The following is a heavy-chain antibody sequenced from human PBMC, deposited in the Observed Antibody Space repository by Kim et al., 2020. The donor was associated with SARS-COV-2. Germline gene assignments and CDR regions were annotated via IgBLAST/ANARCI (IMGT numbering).Heavy chain of an antibody. V-gene: IGHV3-23*01. Sequence: GGSLRLSCAASGFTLSSYGMNWARQAPGKGLEWVSRISSSGSTHFADSMMGRFTISRDKSKNTLYLHMSSLRAEDTAVYYCAKEAVGTTTSWFDYWGQGT. D-gene: IGHD1-26*01. CDR2: ISSSGST. CDR1: GFTLSSYG. CDR3: AKEAVGTTTSWFDY. J-gene: IGHJ4*02.